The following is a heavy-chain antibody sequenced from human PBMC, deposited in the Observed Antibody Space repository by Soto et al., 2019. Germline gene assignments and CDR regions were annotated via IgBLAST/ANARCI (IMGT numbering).Heavy chain of an antibody. D-gene: IGHD3-3*01. Sequence: SETLSLTCTVSGGSISSGGYYWSWIRQHPGKGLEWIGYIYYSGSTYYNPSLKSRVTISVDTSKNQFSLKLSSVTAADTAVYYCARVLEDYDFWSGYAYNWFDPWGQGTLVTVSS. CDR2: IYYSGST. J-gene: IGHJ5*02. V-gene: IGHV4-31*03. CDR3: ARVLEDYDFWSGYAYNWFDP. CDR1: GGSISSGGYY.